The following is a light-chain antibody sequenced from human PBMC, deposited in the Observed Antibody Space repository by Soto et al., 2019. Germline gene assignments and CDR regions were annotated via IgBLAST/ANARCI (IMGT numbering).Light chain of an antibody. V-gene: IGLV2-8*01. CDR3: SSYAGSNVV. J-gene: IGLJ1*01. CDR2: EVS. Sequence: QSALTQPPSASGSPGQSVTISCTGTSSDVGGYNYVSWYQQHPGKAPKLMIYEVSKRPSGVPDRFSGSKSGNTASLTVSGLQAEEEADYYCSSYAGSNVVFGTGPKVTVL. CDR1: SSDVGGYNY.